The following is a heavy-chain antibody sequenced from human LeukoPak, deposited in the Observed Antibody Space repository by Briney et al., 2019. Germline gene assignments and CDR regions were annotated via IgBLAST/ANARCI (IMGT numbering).Heavy chain of an antibody. CDR2: ISFDGSNK. V-gene: IGHV3-30*18. CDR1: GFTFCRCG. Sequence: GGSLRLSCAASGFTFCRCGMHWVRQAPGKGLEWVTTISFDGSNKYYADSVKGRFTISRDNSKNALYLQMNSLRAEDSALYYCAKDSSSTRSFDYWGQGTLVTVSS. CDR3: AKDSSSTRSFDY. D-gene: IGHD2-2*01. J-gene: IGHJ4*02.